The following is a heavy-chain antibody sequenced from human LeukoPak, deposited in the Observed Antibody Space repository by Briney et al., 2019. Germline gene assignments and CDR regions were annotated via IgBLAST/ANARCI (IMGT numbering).Heavy chain of an antibody. D-gene: IGHD6-13*01. CDR2: IYYSGST. Sequence: PSETLSLTCTVSGDSISSSSYYWGWIRQPPGKGLEWIGSIYYSGSTYYNPSLKSRVTISVDTSNNQFSLKLSSVTAADTAVYYCARPRLSYSSSWAFDYWGQGTLVTVSS. CDR1: GDSISSSSYY. CDR3: ARPRLSYSSSWAFDY. V-gene: IGHV4-39*01. J-gene: IGHJ4*02.